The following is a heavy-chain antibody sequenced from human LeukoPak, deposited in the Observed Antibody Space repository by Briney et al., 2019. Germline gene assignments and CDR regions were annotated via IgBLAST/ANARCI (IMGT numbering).Heavy chain of an antibody. CDR2: INPDDSEI. D-gene: IGHD2-2*01. CDR3: ARRDGYCSSTSCYADYYYGMDV. CDR1: GYSFTNYW. V-gene: IGHV5-51*01. Sequence: GESLKISCKGSGYSFTNYWIGWVRQTPGRGLEWMGVINPDDSEIKYSPSLQGQVTISADKSISTAYLQWSSLKASDTAMYYCARRDGYCSSTSCYADYYYGMDVWGQGTTVTVSS. J-gene: IGHJ6*02.